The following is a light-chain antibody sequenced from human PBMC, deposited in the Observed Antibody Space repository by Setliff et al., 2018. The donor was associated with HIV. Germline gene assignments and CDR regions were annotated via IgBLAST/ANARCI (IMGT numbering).Light chain of an antibody. CDR1: SSDVGGYNY. Sequence: QSALTQPASVSGSPGQSITISCTGTSSDVGGYNYVSWYQQHPGKAPKLTIYEVSNRPSGVSNRFSGSKSGNTASLTISGLQAEDEADYYCSSYTSSSIPYVFGTGTKSPS. J-gene: IGLJ1*01. V-gene: IGLV2-14*01. CDR2: EVS. CDR3: SSYTSSSIPYV.